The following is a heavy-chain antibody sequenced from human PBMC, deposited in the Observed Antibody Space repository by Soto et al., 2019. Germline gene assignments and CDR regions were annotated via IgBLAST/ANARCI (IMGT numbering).Heavy chain of an antibody. Sequence: EVQVLESGGGLVQPGGSLRLSCAASGFTFSSYTMAWVRQAPGKGLEWVSSISGSGGSPYYADSVQGRFTISRDNYKNTVSLQMTSLRAEDTATYHWTKARCTGYDCYVPDYWGHGTLVIVSS. CDR1: GFTFSSYT. J-gene: IGHJ4*01. D-gene: IGHD2-8*02. V-gene: IGHV3-23*01. CDR3: TKARCTGYDCYVPDY. CDR2: ISGSGGSP.